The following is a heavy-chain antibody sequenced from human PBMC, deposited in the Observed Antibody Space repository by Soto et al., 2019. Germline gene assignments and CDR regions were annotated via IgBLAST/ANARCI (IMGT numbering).Heavy chain of an antibody. D-gene: IGHD6-19*01. J-gene: IGHJ4*02. CDR1: GCTFISYA. CDR3: AKVGSSGWYALHYFDY. Sequence: GGSLRLSCAASGCTFISYAMSWVRQAPGKGLEWVSAISGSGGSTYYADSVKGRFTISRDNSKNTLYLQMNSLRAEDTAVYYCAKVGSSGWYALHYFDYWGQGTLVTVS. CDR2: ISGSGGST. V-gene: IGHV3-23*01.